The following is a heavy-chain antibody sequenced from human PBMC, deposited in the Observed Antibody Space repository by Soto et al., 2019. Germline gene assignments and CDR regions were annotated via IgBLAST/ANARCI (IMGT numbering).Heavy chain of an antibody. Sequence: PGESLKISCKGSGYSFTSYWIGWVRQMPGKGLELMGIIYPGDSDTRYSPSFQGQVTISADKSISTAYLQWSSLKASDTAMYYCARRDYDFWTTGDYYFDYWGQGTLVTVSS. CDR2: IYPGDSDT. V-gene: IGHV5-51*01. D-gene: IGHD3-3*01. J-gene: IGHJ4*02. CDR3: ARRDYDFWTTGDYYFDY. CDR1: GYSFTSYW.